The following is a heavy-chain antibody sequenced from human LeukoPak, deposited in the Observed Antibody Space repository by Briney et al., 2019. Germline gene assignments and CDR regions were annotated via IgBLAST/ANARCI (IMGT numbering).Heavy chain of an antibody. D-gene: IGHD3-10*01. J-gene: IGHJ5*02. V-gene: IGHV4-59*12. CDR3: ARDSGTTGEVKFDP. CDR1: GGSISSYY. Sequence: PSETLSLTCTVSGGSISSYYWSWIRQPPGKGLEWIAYIYYSGSTNYNPSLKSRVTMSVDTSKNQFSLKLSSVTAADTAVYYCARDSGTTGEVKFDPWGQGTLVTVSS. CDR2: IYYSGST.